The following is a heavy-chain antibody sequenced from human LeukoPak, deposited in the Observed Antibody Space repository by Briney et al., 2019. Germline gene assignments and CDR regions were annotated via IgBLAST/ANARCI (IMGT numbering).Heavy chain of an antibody. J-gene: IGHJ4*02. D-gene: IGHD5-12*01. Sequence: SETLSLTCAVYGGSFSAYYWSWIRQPPGKGLEWIGEISHSGITNHNPSLKSRVTISVDTSKNQFSLKLSSVTAADTAVYYCAIYSGYFDYWGQGTLVTVSS. CDR1: GGSFSAYY. CDR2: ISHSGIT. CDR3: AIYSGYFDY. V-gene: IGHV4-34*01.